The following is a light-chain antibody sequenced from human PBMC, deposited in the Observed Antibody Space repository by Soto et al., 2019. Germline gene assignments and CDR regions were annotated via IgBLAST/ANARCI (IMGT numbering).Light chain of an antibody. J-gene: IGKJ1*01. CDR2: GAS. CDR3: QQYNNWPPMA. CDR1: QSVSSN. V-gene: IGKV3-15*01. Sequence: EIVMTQSPATLSVSPGERATLSCRASQSVSSNLAWYQQKPGQAPRLLIYGASTRATGIPARFSGSGSGTAFTLTISSLQSEDFAVYYWQQYNNWPPMAFGQGTKVEIK.